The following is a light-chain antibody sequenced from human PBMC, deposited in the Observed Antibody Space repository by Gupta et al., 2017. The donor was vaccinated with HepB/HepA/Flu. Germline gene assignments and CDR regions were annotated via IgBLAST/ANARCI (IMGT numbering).Light chain of an antibody. CDR3: MQALLKSA. Sequence: EIVMTQSPHYLPVPPGEPASISCRSSQSLLHSNGYNYLDCYVQKPVQSPQLLIYLGSNRASGVPDWFSGSVSGTVFTLIISRVDAGDVGVYYRMQALLKSAFGQGTRLEIK. CDR2: LGS. J-gene: IGKJ5*01. V-gene: IGKV2-28*01. CDR1: QSLLHSNGYNY.